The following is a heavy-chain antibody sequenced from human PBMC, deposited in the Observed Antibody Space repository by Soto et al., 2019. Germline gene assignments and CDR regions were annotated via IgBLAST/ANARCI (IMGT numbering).Heavy chain of an antibody. CDR1: GGFISSSGYY. D-gene: IGHD6-6*01. CDR2: IYYSGST. CDR3: ARLLGSRYSSSSYGWFDP. J-gene: IGHJ5*02. V-gene: IGHV4-39*01. Sequence: SETLSLTCTVSGGFISSSGYYWAWIRQPPGKGLEWIGCIYYSGSTYYNPSLKSRVTISVDTSKNQFSLKLSSVTAADTAVYYYARLLGSRYSSSSYGWFDPWGQGTLVTVSS.